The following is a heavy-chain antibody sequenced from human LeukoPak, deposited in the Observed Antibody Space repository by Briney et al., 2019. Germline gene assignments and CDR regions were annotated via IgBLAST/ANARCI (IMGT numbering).Heavy chain of an antibody. Sequence: PGGSLRLSCAASGFTFSSHAIHWVRQAPGKGLEWVAIISYDGGSKYYADSVKGRFTISRDNSKNTLYLQMNSLRVEDTAVYYCGRGGSGSYYYYFYYMDVWGKRTTVTVSS. CDR2: ISYDGGSK. CDR1: GFTFSSHA. V-gene: IGHV3-30*01. D-gene: IGHD3-10*01. J-gene: IGHJ6*03. CDR3: GRGGSGSYYYYFYYMDV.